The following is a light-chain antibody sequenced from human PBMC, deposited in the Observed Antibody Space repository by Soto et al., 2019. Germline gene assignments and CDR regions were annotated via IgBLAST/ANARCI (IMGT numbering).Light chain of an antibody. CDR1: QSVSSSY. J-gene: IGKJ1*01. CDR2: GAS. Sequence: EIVLTQSPGTLSLSPGERATLSLRASQSVSSSYLAWYQQKPGQAPRLLIYGASTRATGIPARFSGSGSGTEFTLTISSLQSEDFAVYSCQQYNTWPPSWTFGQGTKVDIK. V-gene: IGKV3-15*01. CDR3: QQYNTWPPSWT.